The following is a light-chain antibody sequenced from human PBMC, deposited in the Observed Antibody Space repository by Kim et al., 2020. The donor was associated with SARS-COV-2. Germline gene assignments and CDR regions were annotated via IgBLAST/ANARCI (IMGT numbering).Light chain of an antibody. CDR2: GAS. CDR3: QQYNTWLIT. V-gene: IGKV3D-15*01. J-gene: IGKJ5*01. CDR1: QSVSTN. Sequence: VSPGERATLSCRASQSVSTNLAWYQQQPGQAPRLLIYGASTRATGIPARFSGSGSGTEFALTISSLQSEDFAVYYCQQYNTWLITFGQGTRLEIK.